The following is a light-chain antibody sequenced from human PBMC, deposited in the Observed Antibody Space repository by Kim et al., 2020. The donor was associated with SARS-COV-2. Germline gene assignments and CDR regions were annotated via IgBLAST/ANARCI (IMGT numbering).Light chain of an antibody. CDR1: KLGDKY. CDR2: QDN. J-gene: IGLJ2*01. Sequence: SYELTQPPSVSVSPGQTASITCSGDKLGDKYASWYQQKSGQSPLLVIYQDNRRPSGIPERFSASNSGNTATLTISGTQAVDEADYYCQTWDSTTLIFGGGTQLTVL. CDR3: QTWDSTTLI. V-gene: IGLV3-1*01.